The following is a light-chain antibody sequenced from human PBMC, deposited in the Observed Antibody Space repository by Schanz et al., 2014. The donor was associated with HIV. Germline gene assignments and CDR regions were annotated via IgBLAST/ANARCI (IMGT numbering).Light chain of an antibody. CDR2: DNY. J-gene: IGLJ2*01. V-gene: IGLV1-51*01. CDR1: SSNIGNNY. Sequence: QSVLTQPPSASGTPGQRVTISCSGSSSNIGNNYVSWYQQFPGTAPKLLIYDNYQRPSVVPDRFSGSKSGTSATLGITGLQTGDEADYYCGTWDSSLSGVVFGGGTKLTVL. CDR3: GTWDSSLSGVV.